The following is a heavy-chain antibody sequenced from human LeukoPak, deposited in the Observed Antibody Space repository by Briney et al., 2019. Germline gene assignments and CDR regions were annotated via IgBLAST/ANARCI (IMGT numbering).Heavy chain of an antibody. V-gene: IGHV3-33*01. CDR1: GFTFSSYG. CDR3: ARDLERYYGSGSYLDY. Sequence: GGSLRLSCAASGFTFSSYGMHWVRQAPGKGLEWVAVIWYDGSNKYYADSVKGRFTISRDNSKNTLYLQMNSLRAEDTAVYYCARDLERYYGSGSYLDYWDQGTLVTVSS. D-gene: IGHD3-10*01. CDR2: IWYDGSNK. J-gene: IGHJ4*02.